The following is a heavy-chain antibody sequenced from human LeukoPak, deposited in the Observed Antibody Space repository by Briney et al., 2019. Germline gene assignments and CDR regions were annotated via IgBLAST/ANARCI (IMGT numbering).Heavy chain of an antibody. Sequence: SETLSLTCTVSGGSIRDFYWSWIRQPPGKGLEWIGYIYYSGSTNYNPSLKSRVTISVDTSKNQFSLKLSSVTAADTAVYYCARVAYSSSWYTVGDYFDYWGQGTLVTVSS. V-gene: IGHV4-59*01. CDR2: IYYSGST. D-gene: IGHD6-13*01. CDR1: GGSIRDFY. CDR3: ARVAYSSSWYTVGDYFDY. J-gene: IGHJ4*02.